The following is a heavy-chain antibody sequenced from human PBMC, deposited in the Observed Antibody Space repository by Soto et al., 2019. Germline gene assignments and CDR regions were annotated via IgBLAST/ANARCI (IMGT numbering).Heavy chain of an antibody. Sequence: SETLSLPCTVSGDTIRSGANYWSWLLPAPGKGLEWIGCIYYSGNTYYNPSLTSRFGLSVDTAKTPFSLKMSSVTVADTAVYYCVSVFKRYRRPPGPRPYWGRG. V-gene: IGHV4-30-4*08. CDR3: VSVFKRYRRPPGPRPY. D-gene: IGHD6-6*01. CDR2: IYYSGNT. CDR1: GDTIRSGANY. J-gene: IGHJ1*01.